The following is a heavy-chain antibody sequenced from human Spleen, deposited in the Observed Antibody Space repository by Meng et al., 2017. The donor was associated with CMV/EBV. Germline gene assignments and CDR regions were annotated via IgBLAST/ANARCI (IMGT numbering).Heavy chain of an antibody. CDR3: ARSVRRGYCSSTSCLKGRYYFDY. CDR2: ISAYNGNT. V-gene: IGHV1-18*01. CDR1: GYTFTSYD. Sequence: ASVKVSCKASGYTFTSYDINWVRQAPGQGLEWMGWISAYNGNTNYAQKLQGRVTMTTDTSTSTAYMELRSLRSEDTAVYYCARSVRRGYCSSTSCLKGRYYFDYWGQGTLVTVSS. J-gene: IGHJ4*02. D-gene: IGHD2-2*01.